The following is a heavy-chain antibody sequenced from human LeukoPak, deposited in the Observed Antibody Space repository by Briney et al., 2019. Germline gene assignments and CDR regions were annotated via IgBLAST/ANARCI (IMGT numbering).Heavy chain of an antibody. D-gene: IGHD2-2*01. V-gene: IGHV1-69*05. Sequence: VASVKVSCKASGGTFSSYAISWVRQAPGQGLEWMGGIIPIFGTANYAQKFQGRVTITTDESTSTAYMEMSSLRSEDTAVYYCAREGGEKPAAMGYYYYYMDVWGKGTTVTVSS. CDR1: GGTFSSYA. CDR3: AREGGEKPAAMGYYYYYMDV. CDR2: IIPIFGTA. J-gene: IGHJ6*03.